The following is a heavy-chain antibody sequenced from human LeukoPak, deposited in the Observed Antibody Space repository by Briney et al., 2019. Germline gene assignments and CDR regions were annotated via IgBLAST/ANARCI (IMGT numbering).Heavy chain of an antibody. Sequence: GGSLRLSCAASGFTFSSYSMNWVRQAPGKGLEWGSYISSSSSTIYYADSVKGRFTISRDNAKNSLYLQMNSLRAEDTAVYYCARDSMTVTTPDAFDIWGQGTMVTVSS. D-gene: IGHD4-17*01. CDR1: GFTFSSYS. V-gene: IGHV3-48*01. CDR2: ISSSSSTI. CDR3: ARDSMTVTTPDAFDI. J-gene: IGHJ3*02.